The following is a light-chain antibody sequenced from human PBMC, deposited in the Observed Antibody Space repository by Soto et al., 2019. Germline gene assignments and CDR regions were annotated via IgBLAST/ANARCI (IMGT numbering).Light chain of an antibody. J-gene: IGKJ1*01. CDR1: QGISNY. Sequence: DVQMTQSPSSLSASVVDRVTISCRASQGISNYLALYQQKPGKVPKLLIYAAYTLQSGVPSRFSGSGSGTDLTLTISRLEPEDFAVYYCHHYGISPTWTFGQGTKVDIK. V-gene: IGKV1-27*01. CDR2: AAY. CDR3: HHYGISPTWT.